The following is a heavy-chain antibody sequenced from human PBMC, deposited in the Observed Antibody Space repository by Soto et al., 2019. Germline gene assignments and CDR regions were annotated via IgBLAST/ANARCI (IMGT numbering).Heavy chain of an antibody. J-gene: IGHJ6*02. CDR3: ASYYMPRYYGMDV. Sequence: XETLSVSWAVYGGSFSGYYWSWIRQPPGKGLEWIGEINHSGSTNYNPSLKSRVTISLDTSKNQFSLKLSSVTAADTAVYYCASYYMPRYYGMDVWGQGTTVTVSS. D-gene: IGHD1-26*01. V-gene: IGHV4-34*01. CDR2: INHSGST. CDR1: GGSFSGYY.